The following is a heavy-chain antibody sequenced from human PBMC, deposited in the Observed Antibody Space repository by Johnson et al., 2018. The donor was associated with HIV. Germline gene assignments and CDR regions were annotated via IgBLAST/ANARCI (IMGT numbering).Heavy chain of an antibody. D-gene: IGHD6-13*01. CDR2: IKQDGSEK. Sequence: VQLVEFGGGLVQPGGSLRLSCAASGFTFSSYWMSWVRQAPGKGLEWGANIKQDGSEKYYVDSVKGRFTISRDNAKNSLYLQMNSLRAEDTAVYYCASEYSRLTSSFQDAFDIWGHGTMVTVSS. V-gene: IGHV3-7*01. J-gene: IGHJ3*02. CDR1: GFTFSSYW. CDR3: ASEYSRLTSSFQDAFDI.